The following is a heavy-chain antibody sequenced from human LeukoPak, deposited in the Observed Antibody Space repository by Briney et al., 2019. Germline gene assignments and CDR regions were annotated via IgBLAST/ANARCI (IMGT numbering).Heavy chain of an antibody. V-gene: IGHV1-2*02. Sequence: ASVKVSCKASGYTFTGYYMHWVRQAPGQGLEWMGWINPNSGGTNYAQKFQGRVTMTRDTSISTAYMELSRLRSDDTAVYYCARREPAAMLRSGAFDIWGQGTMVTVSS. J-gene: IGHJ3*02. CDR2: INPNSGGT. CDR3: ARREPAAMLRSGAFDI. CDR1: GYTFTGYY. D-gene: IGHD2-2*01.